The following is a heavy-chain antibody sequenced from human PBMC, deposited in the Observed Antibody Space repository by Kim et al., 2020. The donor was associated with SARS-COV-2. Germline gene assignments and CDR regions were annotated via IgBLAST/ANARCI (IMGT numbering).Heavy chain of an antibody. CDR2: ISYDGRSR. Sequence: GGSLRLSCAASGFTFSSYSIQWVRLAPDKGLEWVAVISYDGRSRFYADSVMGRFTVSRDDSKNTVFLQMDSLRPEDTAVYYCARGYLSGSRDKGWFDPWGQGTLVTVSS. CDR3: ARGYLSGSRDKGWFDP. D-gene: IGHD3-10*01. CDR1: GFTFSSYS. J-gene: IGHJ5*02. V-gene: IGHV3-30*04.